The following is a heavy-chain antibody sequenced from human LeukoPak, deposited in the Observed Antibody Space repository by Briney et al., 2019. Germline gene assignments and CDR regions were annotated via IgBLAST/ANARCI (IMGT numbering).Heavy chain of an antibody. CDR1: GYSFTNSW. CDR2: IYPGDSDT. V-gene: IGHV5-51*01. Sequence: GESLQISSKGFGYSFTNSWIGWVRQMPGKGLEWMGNIYPGDSDTRYSPSFQGQVTISADKSISTAYLQWSGLKASDTAMYYCARLQSYYFNYWGKGTIVTVSS. J-gene: IGHJ4*02. CDR3: ARLQSYYFNY. D-gene: IGHD4-11*01.